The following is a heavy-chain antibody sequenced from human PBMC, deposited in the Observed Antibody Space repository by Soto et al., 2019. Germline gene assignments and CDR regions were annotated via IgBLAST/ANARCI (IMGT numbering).Heavy chain of an antibody. D-gene: IGHD6-25*01. V-gene: IGHV3-33*01. J-gene: IGHJ4*02. CDR2: IWYDGSKK. Sequence: ESGGGVVQPGRSLRLSCITSGFTFSNYGFHWVRQAPGKGLEWVAVIWYDGSKKLYADVVKGRFTISRDDSKNTLFLEMNSLRADDTAVYYCARDLGSTNYYFDYWGQGTLAIVSA. CDR1: GFTFSNYG. CDR3: ARDLGSTNYYFDY.